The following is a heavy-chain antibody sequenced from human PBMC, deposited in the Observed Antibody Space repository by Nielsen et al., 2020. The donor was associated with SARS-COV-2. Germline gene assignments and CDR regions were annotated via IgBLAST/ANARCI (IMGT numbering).Heavy chain of an antibody. CDR1: GFSFSSHW. D-gene: IGHD2-8*02. J-gene: IGHJ3*01. Sequence: GESLKISCAASGFSFSSHWMSWVRQVPGKGLEWVADIDPDGSDKVYVDSVKGRFTISRDNAKKSMTLQMNNLRVEDTAVNYCARDWSRAFDVWGQGTMVIVSS. CDR2: IDPDGSDK. V-gene: IGHV3-7*01. CDR3: ARDWSRAFDV.